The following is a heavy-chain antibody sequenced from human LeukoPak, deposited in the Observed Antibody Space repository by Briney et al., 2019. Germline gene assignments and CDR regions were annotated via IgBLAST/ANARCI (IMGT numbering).Heavy chain of an antibody. V-gene: IGHV1-24*01. D-gene: IGHD3-3*01. CDR3: ATRSGDFWSGFEN. Sequence: ASVKVSCKFSGYSLRDLNIQWVRQAPGKGLECMGGFDPEQATTIYAQNFQGRLTMTEEISTDTVYMELSSLTSEDTAVYYCATRSGDFWSGFENWGQGTLVTVSS. CDR2: FDPEQATT. J-gene: IGHJ4*02. CDR1: GYSLRDLN.